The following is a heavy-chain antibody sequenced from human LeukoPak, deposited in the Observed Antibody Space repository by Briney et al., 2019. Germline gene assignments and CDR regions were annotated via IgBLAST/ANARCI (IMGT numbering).Heavy chain of an antibody. D-gene: IGHD2-2*01. Sequence: GGSLRLSCAASGFTFSSYWMHWVRQAPGKGLVWVSRINSDGSSTSYADSVKGRFTISRDNAKNTLYLQMNSLRAEDTAVYYCARFVGYCSSTSCSPYWGQGTLVTVSS. CDR2: INSDGSST. CDR1: GFTFSSYW. V-gene: IGHV3-74*01. J-gene: IGHJ4*02. CDR3: ARFVGYCSSTSCSPY.